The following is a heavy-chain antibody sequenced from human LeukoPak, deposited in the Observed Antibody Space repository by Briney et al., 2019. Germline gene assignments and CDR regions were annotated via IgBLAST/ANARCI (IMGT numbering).Heavy chain of an antibody. Sequence: SVKVSCKASGGTFSSYAISWVRQAPGQGLEWVGGIIPIFGTANYAQKFQGRVTITADESTSTAYMELSSLRSEDTAVYYCASSKDSSVLSVGAFDIWGQGTMVTVSS. CDR1: GGTFSSYA. CDR2: IIPIFGTA. J-gene: IGHJ3*02. V-gene: IGHV1-69*01. D-gene: IGHD6-19*01. CDR3: ASSKDSSVLSVGAFDI.